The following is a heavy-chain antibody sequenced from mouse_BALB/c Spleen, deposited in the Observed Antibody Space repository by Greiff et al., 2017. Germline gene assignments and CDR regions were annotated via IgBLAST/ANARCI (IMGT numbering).Heavy chain of an antibody. J-gene: IGHJ2*01. CDR3: ARSPYGNLRGGYFDY. V-gene: IGHV3-2*02. Sequence: EVQLQQSGPGLVKPSQSLSLTCTVTGYSITSDYAWNWIRQFPGNKLEWMGYISYSGSTSYNPSLKSRISITRDTSKNQFFLQLNSVTTEDTATYYCARSPYGNLRGGYFDYWGQGTTLTVSS. CDR2: ISYSGST. CDR1: GYSITSDYA. D-gene: IGHD2-1*01.